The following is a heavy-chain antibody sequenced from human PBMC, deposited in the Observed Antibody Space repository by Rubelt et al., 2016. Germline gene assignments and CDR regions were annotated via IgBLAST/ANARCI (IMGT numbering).Heavy chain of an antibody. CDR3: AKGGILGFFYYDSSGPHFDY. V-gene: IGHV3-21*04. CDR1: GFTFSSYS. CDR2: ISSSSSYI. J-gene: IGHJ4*02. Sequence: GQLVESGGGLVKPGGSLRLSCAASGFTFSSYSMNWVRQAPGKGLEWVSSISSSSSYIYYADSVKGRFTISRDNAKNSLYLQMNSLRAEDTAVYYCAKGGILGFFYYDSSGPHFDYWGQGTLVTVSS. D-gene: IGHD3-22*01.